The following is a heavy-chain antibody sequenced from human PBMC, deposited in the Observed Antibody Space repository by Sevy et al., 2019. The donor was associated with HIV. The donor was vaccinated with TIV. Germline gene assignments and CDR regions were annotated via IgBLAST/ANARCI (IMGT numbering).Heavy chain of an antibody. CDR2: IIPIFGTA. D-gene: IGHD3-22*01. J-gene: IGHJ1*01. V-gene: IGHV1-69*06. Sequence: ASVKVSCKASGGTFSSYAISWVRQAPGQGLEWMGGIIPIFGTANYAQKFQGRVTITADKSTSTAYMELSSLRSEDTAVYYCAGARSSSGMVDAYYFQHWGQGTLVTVSS. CDR3: AGARSSSGMVDAYYFQH. CDR1: GGTFSSYA.